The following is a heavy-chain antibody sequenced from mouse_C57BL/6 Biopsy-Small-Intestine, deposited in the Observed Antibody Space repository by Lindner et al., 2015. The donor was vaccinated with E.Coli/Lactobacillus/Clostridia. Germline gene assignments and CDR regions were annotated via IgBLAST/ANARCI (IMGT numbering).Heavy chain of an antibody. CDR2: ILPGSGGT. CDR3: ARRSYGSSYYYAMDY. J-gene: IGHJ4*01. Sequence: VQLQESGAELMKPGASVKLSCKATGYTFTGYWIEWVKQRPGHGLEWIGEILPGSGGTNYNEKFKGKATFTADTSSNTAYMQLSSLTTEDSAIYYCARRSYGSSYYYAMDYWGQGTSVTVSS. D-gene: IGHD1-1*01. V-gene: IGHV1-9*01. CDR1: GYTFTGYW.